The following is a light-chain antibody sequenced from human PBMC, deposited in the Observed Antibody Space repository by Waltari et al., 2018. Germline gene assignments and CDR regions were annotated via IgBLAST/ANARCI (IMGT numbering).Light chain of an antibody. CDR3: QQYNNWPLT. V-gene: IGKV3-15*01. Sequence: EMVMTQSPATLPVSPGQRATLSCRASQSVSSDLAWYQQKSGQAPRLLIYAASNRATGNPARFNGGGSGTEFTLTISSLQSGDSAVYYCQQYNNWPLTFGQGTKVEIK. CDR2: AAS. J-gene: IGKJ1*01. CDR1: QSVSSD.